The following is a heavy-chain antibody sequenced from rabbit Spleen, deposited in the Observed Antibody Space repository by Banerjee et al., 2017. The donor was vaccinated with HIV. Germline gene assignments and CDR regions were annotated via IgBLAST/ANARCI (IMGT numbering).Heavy chain of an antibody. D-gene: IGHD4-1*01. CDR3: ARDLAGVIGWNFGW. Sequence: QSLEESGGDLVKPGGTLTLTCTVSGFTISSTYYMCWVRQAPGKGLEWIGCRYNGATDNIYYARWAKGRFTSSKTSSTTVTLHMTSLTAADTATYFCARDLAGVIGWNFGWWGQGTLVTVS. CDR1: GFTISSTYY. V-gene: IGHV1S40*01. CDR2: RYNGATDNI. J-gene: IGHJ3*01.